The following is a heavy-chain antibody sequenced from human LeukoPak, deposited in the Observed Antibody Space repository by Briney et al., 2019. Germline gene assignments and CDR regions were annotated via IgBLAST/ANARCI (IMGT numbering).Heavy chain of an antibody. CDR1: GYTLTELS. J-gene: IGHJ2*01. CDR2: FDPEDGET. Sequence: ASVKVSCKVSGYTLTELSMHWVRQAPGKGLEWMGGFDPEDGETIYAQKFQGRVTMTEDTSTDTAYMELSSLRSEDTVVYYCATVRDCSGGSCLYWYFDLWGRGTLVTVSS. CDR3: ATVRDCSGGSCLYWYFDL. D-gene: IGHD2-15*01. V-gene: IGHV1-24*01.